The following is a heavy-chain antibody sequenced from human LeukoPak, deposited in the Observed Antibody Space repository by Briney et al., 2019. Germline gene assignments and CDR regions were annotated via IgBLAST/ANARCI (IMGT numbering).Heavy chain of an antibody. Sequence: PGGSLRLSCAASGFTFSSYAMSWVRQAPGKGLEWFSAISGRGVRTYYADSVKGRFTISRDNSKNTLYLQMNSLRAEDTAVYYCAKDHGRGNGITMIVVVITADYFDYWGQGALVTVSS. CDR1: GFTFSSYA. V-gene: IGHV3-23*01. CDR3: AKDHGRGNGITMIVVVITADYFDY. D-gene: IGHD3-22*01. CDR2: ISGRGVRT. J-gene: IGHJ4*02.